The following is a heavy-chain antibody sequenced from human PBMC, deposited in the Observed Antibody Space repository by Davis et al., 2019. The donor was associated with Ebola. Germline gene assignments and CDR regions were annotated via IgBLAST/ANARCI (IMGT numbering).Heavy chain of an antibody. D-gene: IGHD4-17*01. J-gene: IGHJ4*02. V-gene: IGHV3-23*01. CDR2: ISGSGGST. CDR3: TFYGDYAGY. CDR1: GFTFSAYY. Sequence: GGSLRLSCAASGFTFSAYYMSWIRQAPGKGLEWVSAISGSGGSTYYADSVKGRFTISRDNSKNTLYLQMNSLKTEDTAVYYCTFYGDYAGYWGQGTLVTVSS.